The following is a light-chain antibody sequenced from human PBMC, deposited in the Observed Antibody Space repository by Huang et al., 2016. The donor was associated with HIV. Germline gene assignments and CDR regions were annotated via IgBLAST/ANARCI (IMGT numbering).Light chain of an antibody. J-gene: IGKJ3*01. V-gene: IGKV3-15*01. CDR2: GAS. Sequence: EIVMTQSPATLSVSPGEGATLSCRASQSIGTNLAWYQQKPGQAPRLLIYGASTRATGIPTRFSGSGSETEFTLTISNLQSEDFAIYYCQQYYDWPPPFGPGTQVDIK. CDR3: QQYYDWPPP. CDR1: QSIGTN.